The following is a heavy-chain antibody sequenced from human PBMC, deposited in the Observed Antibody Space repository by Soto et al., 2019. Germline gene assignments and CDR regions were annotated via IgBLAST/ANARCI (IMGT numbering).Heavy chain of an antibody. J-gene: IGHJ3*02. Sequence: EVQLVESGGGLVKPGGSLRLSCAASGFTFSSYSMNWVRQAPGKGLEWVSSISSSSSYIYYADSVKGRFTISRDNAKNSLHLKMNSLRAEDTAVYYCARDRGGDLKAFEIWGQGTMVTISS. D-gene: IGHD2-21*02. V-gene: IGHV3-21*01. CDR1: GFTFSSYS. CDR2: ISSSSSYI. CDR3: ARDRGGDLKAFEI.